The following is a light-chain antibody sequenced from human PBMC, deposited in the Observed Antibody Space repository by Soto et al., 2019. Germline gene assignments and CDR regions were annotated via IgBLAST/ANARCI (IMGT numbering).Light chain of an antibody. CDR2: AAS. Sequence: DLQLTQSPSFLSASVGDRVTITCRASQGISSYLAWYQQKPGKAPKLLIYAASTLQSGVPSRFSGSGSGTEFTLTISSLQPEDFATYYCQQLNYFFGGGTKVEIK. CDR1: QGISSY. V-gene: IGKV1-9*01. J-gene: IGKJ4*01. CDR3: QQLNYF.